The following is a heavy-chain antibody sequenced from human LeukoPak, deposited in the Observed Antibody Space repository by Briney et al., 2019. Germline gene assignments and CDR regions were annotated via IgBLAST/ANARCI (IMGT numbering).Heavy chain of an antibody. CDR2: IYYSGST. D-gene: IGHD6-6*01. CDR1: GGSISSYY. V-gene: IGHV4-59*01. Sequence: PSETLSLTCTVSGGSISSYYWSWIRQPPGNGLEWIGYIYYSGSTNYNPSLKSRVTISVDTSKNQFSLKLSSVTAADTAVYYCARSLSSSSFELRAFDIWGQGTMVTVSS. CDR3: ARSLSSSSFELRAFDI. J-gene: IGHJ3*02.